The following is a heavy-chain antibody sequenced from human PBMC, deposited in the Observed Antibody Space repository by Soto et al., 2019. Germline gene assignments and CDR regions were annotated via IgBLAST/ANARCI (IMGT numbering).Heavy chain of an antibody. CDR1: GASVNTGDYY. Sequence: VQLQGSGPGLLKPSQTLSLTCTVSGASVNTGDYYWSYIRQPPGKGLEWLGYIFYSGDTYYNPSLKSRATISLNTPGNQFSLTLTSVTDADTALYYCVGPETTDNFWGRGTLVTVSS. CDR3: VGPETTDNF. J-gene: IGHJ2*01. V-gene: IGHV4-30-4*01. D-gene: IGHD1-7*01. CDR2: IFYSGDT.